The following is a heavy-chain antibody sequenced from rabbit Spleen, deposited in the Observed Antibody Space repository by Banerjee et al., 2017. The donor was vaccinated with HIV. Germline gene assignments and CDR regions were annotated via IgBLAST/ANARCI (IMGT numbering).Heavy chain of an antibody. CDR3: ARAGEGGDGYLNL. CDR2: INMVTGKS. D-gene: IGHD5-1*01. Sequence: QEQLVESGGGLVKPGASLTLTCKASGFPFSEKAVMCWVRQAPGKGLTWIACINMVTGKSVYASWAKGRFSMSRTSSTTVTLQLTSLTVADTATYFCARAGEGGDGYLNLWGQGTLVTVS. V-gene: IGHV1S45*01. CDR1: GFPFSEKAV. J-gene: IGHJ4*01.